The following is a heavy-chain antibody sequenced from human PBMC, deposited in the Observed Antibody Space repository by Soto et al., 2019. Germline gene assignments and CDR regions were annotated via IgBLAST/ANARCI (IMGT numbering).Heavy chain of an antibody. V-gene: IGHV4-39*01. CDR1: GGSISSTNYF. Sequence: QLQLQESGPGLVKPSETLSLTCTVSGGSISSTNYFWGWIRQPPGKGLEWIGNIYYSGNTYHNPSLKSRVTISVDTSKNQFSLKLNSVTAADTAVYYCARWAVSGSQRFDCWGQGTLVTVSS. D-gene: IGHD6-19*01. CDR3: ARWAVSGSQRFDC. J-gene: IGHJ4*02. CDR2: IYYSGNT.